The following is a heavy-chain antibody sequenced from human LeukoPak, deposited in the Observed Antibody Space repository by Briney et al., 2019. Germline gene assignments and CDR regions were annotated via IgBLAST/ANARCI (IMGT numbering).Heavy chain of an antibody. Sequence: GESLKISCKGSGYSFTSYWIGWVREMPGNGLECMGIIYPGDSDTRYSPSFQGQVTISADKSISTAYLQWSSLKASDTAMYYCARFIGPAAMYYFDYWGQGTLVTVSS. CDR1: GYSFTSYW. CDR3: ARFIGPAAMYYFDY. CDR2: IYPGDSDT. D-gene: IGHD2-2*01. V-gene: IGHV5-51*01. J-gene: IGHJ4*02.